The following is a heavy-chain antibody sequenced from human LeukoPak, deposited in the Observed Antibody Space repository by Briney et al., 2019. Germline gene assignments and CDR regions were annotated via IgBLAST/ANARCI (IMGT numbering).Heavy chain of an antibody. J-gene: IGHJ5*02. D-gene: IGHD2-8*01. CDR3: ASEYCTNGVCYNP. CDR2: INHEGSKI. CDR1: GFTFTTSW. V-gene: IGHV3-7*03. Sequence: TGGSLRLSCGVSGFTFTTSWMTWVRQAPEKGLEGVANINHEGSKISYADSVKGRFTISRDNAKNSLYLQMNSLTTEDTAVYYCASEYCTNGVCYNPWGQGTLVTVSS.